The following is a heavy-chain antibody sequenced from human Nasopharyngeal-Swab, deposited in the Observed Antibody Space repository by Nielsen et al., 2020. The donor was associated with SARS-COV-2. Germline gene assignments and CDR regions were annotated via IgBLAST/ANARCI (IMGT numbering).Heavy chain of an antibody. V-gene: IGHV3-23*01. CDR1: GFPLTQHA. J-gene: IGHJ4*02. CDR2: ISGSGGST. Sequence: GESLKISCAVSGFPLTQHAMSWVRQAPGKGLEWVSVISGSGGSTYYADSVTGRFTISRDNSKNTLYLQMNSLRAEDTAVYYCARYDDYYDSSGYAYWGQGTLVTVSS. D-gene: IGHD3-22*01. CDR3: ARYDDYYDSSGYAY.